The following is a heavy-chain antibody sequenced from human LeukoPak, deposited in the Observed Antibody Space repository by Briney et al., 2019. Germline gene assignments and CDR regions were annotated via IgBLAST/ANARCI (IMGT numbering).Heavy chain of an antibody. D-gene: IGHD6-13*01. CDR3: ARGYTSSSADY. CDR2: INSDGSQT. V-gene: IGHV3-74*01. J-gene: IGHJ4*02. CDR1: GFTFSSCW. Sequence: GGSLRLSCAASGFTFSSCWMHWVRQAPGEGLVWVSGINSDGSQTRYADSVKGRLTISRDNAKNTLYLQMNSLRAEDTAVYYCARGYTSSSADYWGQGTLVTVSS.